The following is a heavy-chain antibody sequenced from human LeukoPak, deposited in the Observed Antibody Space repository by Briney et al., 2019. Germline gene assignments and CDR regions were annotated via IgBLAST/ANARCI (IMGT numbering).Heavy chain of an antibody. D-gene: IGHD5-18*01. V-gene: IGHV3-23*01. CDR1: GFTFGSYA. J-gene: IGHJ4*02. CDR3: AKEGGYSYGFFPYYFDY. Sequence: PGGSLRLSCAASGFTFGSYAMSWVRQAPGKGLEWVSAISGSGGSTYYADSVKGRFTISRDNSKNTLYLQMNSLRAEDTAVYYCAKEGGYSYGFFPYYFDYWGQGTLVTVSS. CDR2: ISGSGGST.